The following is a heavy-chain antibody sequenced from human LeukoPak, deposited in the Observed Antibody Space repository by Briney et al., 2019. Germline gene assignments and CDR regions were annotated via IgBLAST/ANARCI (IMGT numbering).Heavy chain of an antibody. V-gene: IGHV1-18*01. Sequence: ASVKVSCKASGYTFTSYGISWVRQAPGQGLEWMGWISAYNGNTNYAQKLQGRVTMTTDTSTSTAYMELRSLRSDDTAVYYCARDGYCSGGSGFLIPIYYYYYYMDVWGKETTVTVSS. CDR3: ARDGYCSGGSGFLIPIYYYYYYMDV. CDR1: GYTFTSYG. D-gene: IGHD2-15*01. J-gene: IGHJ6*03. CDR2: ISAYNGNT.